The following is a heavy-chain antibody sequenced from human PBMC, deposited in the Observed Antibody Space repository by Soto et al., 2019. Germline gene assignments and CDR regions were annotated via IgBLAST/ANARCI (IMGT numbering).Heavy chain of an antibody. CDR1: GGSISIYY. CDR2: IYTSGST. Sequence: SETLSLTCTVSGGSISIYYWSLMRQPAGKGLEWIGRIYTSGSTNYNPSLKSRVTMSVDTSKNQFSLKLSSVTAEDTAVYYCARGIYYYDSSGNNGTFVYWGQGTPVTVSS. D-gene: IGHD3-22*01. V-gene: IGHV4-4*07. J-gene: IGHJ4*02. CDR3: ARGIYYYDSSGNNGTFVY.